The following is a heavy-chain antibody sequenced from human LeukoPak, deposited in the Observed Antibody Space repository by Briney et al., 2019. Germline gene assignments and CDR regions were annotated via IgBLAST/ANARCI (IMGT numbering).Heavy chain of an antibody. J-gene: IGHJ4*02. Sequence: SETLSLTCTVSGGSISSSSYYWGWIRQPPGKGLEWIGEINHSGSTNYNPSLKSRVTISVDTSKNQFSLKLSSVTAADTAVYYCARTVGNTRFDYWGQGALVTVSS. CDR1: GGSISSSSYY. V-gene: IGHV4-39*07. CDR2: INHSGST. D-gene: IGHD1-26*01. CDR3: ARTVGNTRFDY.